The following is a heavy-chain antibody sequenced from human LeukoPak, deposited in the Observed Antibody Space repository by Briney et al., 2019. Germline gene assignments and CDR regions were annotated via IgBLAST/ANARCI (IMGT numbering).Heavy chain of an antibody. D-gene: IGHD2-2*01. CDR3: ARDRALLGYCSSASCSKDYYYYYGMDV. CDR1: GGSLSSYY. J-gene: IGHJ6*02. CDR2: IYYSGST. V-gene: IGHV4-59*01. Sequence: SETLSLTCTVSGGSLSSYYWSWIRQPPGKGLEWIGYIYYSGSTNYNPSLKRRVTISVDTSKNQFSLKLSSVTAADTAVYYCARDRALLGYCSSASCSKDYYYYYGMDVWGQGTTVTVSS.